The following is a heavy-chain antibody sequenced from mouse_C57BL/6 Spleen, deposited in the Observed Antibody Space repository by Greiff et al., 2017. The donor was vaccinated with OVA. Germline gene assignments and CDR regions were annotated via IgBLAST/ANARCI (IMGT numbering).Heavy chain of an antibody. J-gene: IGHJ4*01. Sequence: QVQLQQSGAELVKPGASVKISCKASGYAFSSYWMNWVKQRPGQGLEWIGQIYPGDGDTNYNGKFKGKATLTADKSSSTAYMQLSSLTSEDSAVYFCAREGALKAMDYWGQGTSVTVAS. CDR1: GYAFSSYW. CDR3: AREGALKAMDY. V-gene: IGHV1-80*01. CDR2: IYPGDGDT.